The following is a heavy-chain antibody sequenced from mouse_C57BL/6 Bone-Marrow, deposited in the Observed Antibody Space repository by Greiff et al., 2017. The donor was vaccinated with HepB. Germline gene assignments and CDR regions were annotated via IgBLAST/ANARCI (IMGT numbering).Heavy chain of an antibody. Sequence: QVQLQQSGAELVRPGTSVKVSCKASGYAFTNYLIEWVKQRPGQGLEWIGVINPGSGGTNYNEKFKGKATLTADKSSSTAYMQLSSLTSEDSAVYFCARRWLLGAYLGQGTLVTVSA. J-gene: IGHJ3*01. V-gene: IGHV1-54*01. D-gene: IGHD2-3*01. CDR2: INPGSGGT. CDR1: GYAFTNYL. CDR3: ARRWLLGAY.